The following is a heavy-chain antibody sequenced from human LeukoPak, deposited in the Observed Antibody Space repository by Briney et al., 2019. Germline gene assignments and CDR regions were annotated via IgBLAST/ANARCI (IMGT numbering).Heavy chain of an antibody. D-gene: IGHD3-10*01. CDR1: GFTFSRYW. Sequence: GGSLRLSCAASGFTFSRYWMTWVRQAPGKGLEWVSYISSSGSSIYYADSVKGRFTISRDNAKDSLYLQMNRLRAEDTAVYYCASDNRNLGVIRGVFDYWGQGTLVTVSS. V-gene: IGHV3-48*04. CDR3: ASDNRNLGVIRGVFDY. CDR2: ISSSGSSI. J-gene: IGHJ4*02.